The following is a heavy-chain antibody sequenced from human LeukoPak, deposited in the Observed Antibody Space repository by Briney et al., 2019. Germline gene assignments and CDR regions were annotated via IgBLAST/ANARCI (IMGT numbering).Heavy chain of an antibody. CDR1: GFTFSSYA. CDR2: ISSNGGST. J-gene: IGHJ4*02. V-gene: IGHV3-64*01. Sequence: GGSLRLSCAASGFTFSSYAMHWVRQAPGKGLEYVSAISSNGGSTYYANSVKGRFTISRDNSKNTLYLQMGSLRAEDMAVYYCAKDIDYDSSGYPFDYWGQGTLVTVSS. D-gene: IGHD3-22*01. CDR3: AKDIDYDSSGYPFDY.